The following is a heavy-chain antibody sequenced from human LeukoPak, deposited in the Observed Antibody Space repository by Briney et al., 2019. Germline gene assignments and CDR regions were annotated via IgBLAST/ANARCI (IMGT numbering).Heavy chain of an antibody. CDR1: GGSFSGYS. CDR3: ARDGNYGSGSYGAFDI. CDR2: IYYSGST. D-gene: IGHD3-10*01. V-gene: IGHV4-59*01. J-gene: IGHJ3*02. Sequence: SETLSLTCAVYGGSFSGYSWSWVRQPPGKGLEWVGYIYYSGSTNYNPSLTSRVTISVDTSKNQISLKLSSVTAADTAVYYCARDGNYGSGSYGAFDISGQRTMVTVSS.